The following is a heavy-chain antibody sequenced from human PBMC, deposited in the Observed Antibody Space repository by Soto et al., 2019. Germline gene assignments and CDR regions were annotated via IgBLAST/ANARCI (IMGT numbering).Heavy chain of an antibody. J-gene: IGHJ4*02. CDR1: GGTFSSYA. D-gene: IGHD6-13*01. CDR2: IIPIFGTA. Sequence: SVKVSCKASGGTFSSYAISWVRQAPGQGLEWMGGIIPIFGTANYAQKFQGRVTITADESTSTAYMELSSLRSEDTAVYYCARDNPGIAAAGTGGYWGQGTLVTVSS. CDR3: ARDNPGIAAAGTGGY. V-gene: IGHV1-69*13.